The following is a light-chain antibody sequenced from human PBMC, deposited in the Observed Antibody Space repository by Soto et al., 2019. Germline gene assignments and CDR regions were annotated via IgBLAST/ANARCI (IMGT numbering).Light chain of an antibody. CDR1: SSDGGGYNY. CDR2: DVS. Sequence: QSVLTQPLSVSWSPGHSVTIACTGTSSDGGGYNYVSWYQQHPGKAPKLMIYDVSKRPSGVPDRFSGSKSGNTASLTISGLQAEDEADYYCCSYAGSYNYVFGTGTKVTXL. CDR3: CSYAGSYNYV. J-gene: IGLJ1*01. V-gene: IGLV2-11*01.